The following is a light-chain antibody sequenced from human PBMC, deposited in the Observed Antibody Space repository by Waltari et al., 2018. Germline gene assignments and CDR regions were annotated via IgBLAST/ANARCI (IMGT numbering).Light chain of an antibody. CDR2: GAS. CDR1: QSVSSK. J-gene: IGKJ1*01. CDR3: HQYNNWPRT. V-gene: IGKV3-15*01. Sequence: EIVMTLSPATLSVSPGERATLSCRASQSVSSKLAWYQQKPGQAPRLLIYGASTRATGIPARFSGSGSGTEFTLTISSLQSEDFAVYYCHQYNNWPRTFGQGTKVEIK.